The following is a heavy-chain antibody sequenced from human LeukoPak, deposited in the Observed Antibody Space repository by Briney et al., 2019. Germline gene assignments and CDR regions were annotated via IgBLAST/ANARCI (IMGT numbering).Heavy chain of an antibody. D-gene: IGHD4-17*01. Sequence: GGSLRLACAASGFTVNNFWMSWVRQIPRNRLQWVANIKKDESAKFYVDSVKGRFTLSRDNTKNSLYLRMNSLRVEDTAVYYRARGDFSDYGDYVDAFDIWGQGTMVTVSS. CDR3: ARGDFSDYGDYVDAFDI. J-gene: IGHJ3*02. CDR2: IKKDESAK. CDR1: GFTVNNFW. V-gene: IGHV3-7*01.